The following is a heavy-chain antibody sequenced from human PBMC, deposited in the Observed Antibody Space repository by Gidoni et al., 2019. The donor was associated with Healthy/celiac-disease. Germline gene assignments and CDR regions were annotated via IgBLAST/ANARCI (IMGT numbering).Heavy chain of an antibody. CDR3: ARLSYGDYDAFDI. CDR1: GFTFSSYS. Sequence: EVQLVESGGGLVKPGGSLRLSCAASGFTFSSYSMNWVRQAPGKGLEWVSSISSSSSYIYYADSVKGRFTISRDNAKNSLYLQMNSLRAEDTAVYYCARLSYGDYDAFDIWGQGTMVTVSS. D-gene: IGHD4-17*01. V-gene: IGHV3-21*01. CDR2: ISSSSSYI. J-gene: IGHJ3*02.